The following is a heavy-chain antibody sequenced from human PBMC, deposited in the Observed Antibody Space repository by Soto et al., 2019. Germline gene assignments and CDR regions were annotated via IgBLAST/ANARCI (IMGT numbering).Heavy chain of an antibody. CDR2: INSNSGGT. J-gene: IGHJ4*02. V-gene: IGHV1-2*02. Sequence: QVQLVQSGAEVKKPGASVKVSCKASGYTFSDFYMHWVRQAPGQGLEWMGWINSNSGGTNYAQKFQGRVTMTRDTSISTAYMEVSRLTSDDTAVYYCARSWISGYYYECWGQGTLVTVSS. D-gene: IGHD3-22*01. CDR3: ARSWISGYYYEC. CDR1: GYTFSDFY.